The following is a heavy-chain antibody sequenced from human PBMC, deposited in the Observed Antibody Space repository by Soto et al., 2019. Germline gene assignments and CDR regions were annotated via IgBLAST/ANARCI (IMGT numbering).Heavy chain of an antibody. D-gene: IGHD3-10*01. Sequence: QVQLVESGGGVVQPGRSLRLSCAASGFTFSSYGMHWVRQAPGKGLEWVAVIWYDGSNKYYADSVKGRFTISRDNSKNTLYLQMNSLRAEDTAVYYCARDTDYYGSGIRGGDGMDVWGQGTTVTVSS. CDR1: GFTFSSYG. V-gene: IGHV3-33*01. CDR3: ARDTDYYGSGIRGGDGMDV. CDR2: IWYDGSNK. J-gene: IGHJ6*02.